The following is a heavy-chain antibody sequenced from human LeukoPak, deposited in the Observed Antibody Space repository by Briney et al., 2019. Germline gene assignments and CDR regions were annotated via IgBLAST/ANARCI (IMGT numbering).Heavy chain of an antibody. CDR2: ISYDGSNK. CDR1: GFTFSSYA. Sequence: GRSLRLSCAASGFTFSSYAMHWVRQAPGKGLERVAVISYDGSNKYYADSVKGRFTISRDNSKNTLYLQMNSLRAEDTAVYYCARDSPYDSLDYWGQGTLVTVSS. J-gene: IGHJ4*02. CDR3: ARDSPYDSLDY. D-gene: IGHD3-22*01. V-gene: IGHV3-30-3*01.